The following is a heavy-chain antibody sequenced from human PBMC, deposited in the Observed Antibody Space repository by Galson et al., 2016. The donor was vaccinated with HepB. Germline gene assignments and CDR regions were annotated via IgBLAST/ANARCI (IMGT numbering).Heavy chain of an antibody. CDR1: GFTFSNYA. J-gene: IGHJ6*02. V-gene: IGHV3-23*01. CDR3: AKETYYDFLSGYYSNYYYGVDA. CDR2: ISGGGGST. D-gene: IGHD3-3*01. Sequence: SLRLSCAASGFTFSNYAVSWVRQAPGKGLEWVSRISGGGGSTHYADSVKGGFTISRENSKNTLYLQMNSLRAEDTAAYYCAKETYYDFLSGYYSNYYYGVDAWGQGTTVTVSS.